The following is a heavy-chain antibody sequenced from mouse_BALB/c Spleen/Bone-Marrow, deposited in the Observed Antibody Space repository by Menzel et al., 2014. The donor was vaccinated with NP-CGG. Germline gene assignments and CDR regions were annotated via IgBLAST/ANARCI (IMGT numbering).Heavy chain of an antibody. V-gene: IGHV1S81*02. Sequence: VHLQQSGAELVKPGASVKLSCKASGYTFTSYYMYWVKQRPGQGLEGIGEINTSNGGTNFNEKFKSKSTLTVDKSSSTAYMQLSSVKSEDSAVYYCTRSYYGNNFDVRGAGTTVTVSS. CDR1: GYTFTSYY. CDR3: TRSYYGNNFDV. J-gene: IGHJ1*01. CDR2: INTSNGGT. D-gene: IGHD2-1*01.